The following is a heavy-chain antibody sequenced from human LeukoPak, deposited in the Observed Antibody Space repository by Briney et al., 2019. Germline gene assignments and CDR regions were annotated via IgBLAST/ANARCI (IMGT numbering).Heavy chain of an antibody. Sequence: EASVKVSCKASGYTFTGYYMHWVRQAPGQGLEWIGWINPNSGGTNYAQNFQGRVTMTRDTSISTAYMELSRLRFDDTAVYYCAREYSGYEASRYGMDVWGQGTTVTVSS. J-gene: IGHJ6*02. CDR1: GYTFTGYY. V-gene: IGHV1-2*02. CDR3: AREYSGYEASRYGMDV. D-gene: IGHD5-12*01. CDR2: INPNSGGT.